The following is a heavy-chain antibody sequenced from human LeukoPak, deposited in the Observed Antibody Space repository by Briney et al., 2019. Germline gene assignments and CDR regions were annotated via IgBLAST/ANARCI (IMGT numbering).Heavy chain of an antibody. CDR2: IIPIFGTA. CDR3: ASDAFYDSGGYYYY. V-gene: IGHV1-69*13. Sequence: ASVKVSCKASGGTFSSYAISWVRQAPGQGLEWMGGIIPIFGTANYAQKFQGRVTITADESTSTAYMELSSLRSEDTAVYYCASDAFYDSGGYYYYWGQGTLVTVSS. CDR1: GGTFSSYA. D-gene: IGHD3-22*01. J-gene: IGHJ4*02.